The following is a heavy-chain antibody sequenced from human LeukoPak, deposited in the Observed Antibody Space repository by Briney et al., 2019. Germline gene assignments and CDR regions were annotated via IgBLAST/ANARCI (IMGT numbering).Heavy chain of an antibody. V-gene: IGHV3-73*01. D-gene: IGHD4/OR15-4a*01. Sequence: GGSLKLSCAASGFTFSDSAFHWVRQASGKGLEWVGRIRSKPNNYATAYTASVKGRFTISRDDSKNTAYLQMNSLNTEDTAMYYCTRQLIGATPYDYWGQGTLVSVSS. CDR1: GFTFSDSA. CDR3: TRQLIGATPYDY. CDR2: IRSKPNNYAT. J-gene: IGHJ4*02.